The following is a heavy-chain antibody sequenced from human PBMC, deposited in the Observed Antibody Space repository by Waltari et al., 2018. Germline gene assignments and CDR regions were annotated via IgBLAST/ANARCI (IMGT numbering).Heavy chain of an antibody. CDR2: INHSCST. J-gene: IGHJ3*02. CDR3: AIGLEIVVVPAAIRCAFDM. Sequence: QVQLQQWGAGLLKPSETLSLNCAVYGVSLSGYYWTWIRQSPGKCLEWIGEINHSCSTNYNPSLKSRVTISLDTSKNQFALKLRSATAADTAVYYGAIGLEIVVVPAAIRCAFDMWGQGTMVTVAS. V-gene: IGHV4-34*01. D-gene: IGHD2-2*02. CDR1: GVSLSGYY.